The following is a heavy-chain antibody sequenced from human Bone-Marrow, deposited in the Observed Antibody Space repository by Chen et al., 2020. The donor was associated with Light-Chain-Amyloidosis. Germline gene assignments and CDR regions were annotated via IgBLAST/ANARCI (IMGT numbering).Heavy chain of an antibody. V-gene: IGHV1-69*14. Sequence: VQLVQSGAVGKKPGSSVRVSCKTSGGTFDSSAISWVRQAPGQGLEWVGGINPVLGTTNYAQRFQVRVTITADKSTNTIYMILSSLRSEDTSIYYCAKRTSMVYVDWFDPWCQGTLVTVSS. CDR2: INPVLGTT. CDR1: GGTFDSSA. D-gene: IGHD5-18*01. CDR3: AKRTSMVYVDWFDP. J-gene: IGHJ5*02.